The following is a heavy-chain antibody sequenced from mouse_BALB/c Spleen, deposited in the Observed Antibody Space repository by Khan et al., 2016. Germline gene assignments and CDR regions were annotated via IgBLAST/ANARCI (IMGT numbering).Heavy chain of an antibody. CDR3: GSGGDYEAFAS. D-gene: IGHD2-13*01. V-gene: IGHV9-3-1*01. J-gene: IGHJ3*01. Sequence: QIQLVQSGPELKKPGETVKLSCKASGYTFTNYGMNWVKQAPGKGLKWMGWINTYTGESTYADDFKGRFAISLQTSASTAYLQINNLKNEDTAAYFCGSGGDYEAFASWGQGTLVTVSA. CDR2: INTYTGES. CDR1: GYTFTNYG.